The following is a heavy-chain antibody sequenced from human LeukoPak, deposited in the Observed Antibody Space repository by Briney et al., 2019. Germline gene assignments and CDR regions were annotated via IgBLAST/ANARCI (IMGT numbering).Heavy chain of an antibody. CDR2: INSDGSST. J-gene: IGHJ5*02. V-gene: IGHV3-74*01. D-gene: IGHD3-9*01. CDR1: GFTFSSYW. Sequence: PGGSLRLSCAASGFTFSSYWMHWVRQAPGKGLVWVSRINSDGSSTSYADSVKGRFTISRDNAKNTLYLQMNSLRAEDTAVYYCARGLRYFDWLFRRPGWFDPWGQGTLVTVSS. CDR3: ARGLRYFDWLFRRPGWFDP.